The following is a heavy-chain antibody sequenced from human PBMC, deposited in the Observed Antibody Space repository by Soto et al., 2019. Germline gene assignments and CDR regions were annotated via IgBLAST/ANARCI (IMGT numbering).Heavy chain of an antibody. CDR3: ARRDTSGFLRYFDN. Sequence: GASVKVSCKSSGGTFSSFIKYPINWVRQAPGQGLEWMGGIVPNVGTVNYAQKFRGKVTITADKSTGTAYMELSSLRSEDTALYYCARRDTSGFLRYFDNWGQGTQVTVSS. J-gene: IGHJ4*02. D-gene: IGHD3-3*01. CDR1: GGTFSSFIKYP. V-gene: IGHV1-69*06. CDR2: IVPNVGTV.